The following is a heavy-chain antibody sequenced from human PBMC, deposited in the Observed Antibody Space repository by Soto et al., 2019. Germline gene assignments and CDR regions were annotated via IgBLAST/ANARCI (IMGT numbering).Heavy chain of an antibody. J-gene: IGHJ5*02. CDR3: ARVGITGTTAVPWFDP. Sequence: SETLSLTCTVSGCSISSGGYYWSWIRQHPGKGLEWIGYIYYSGSTYYNPSLKSRVTISVDTSKNQFSLKLSSVTAADTAVYYCARVGITGTTAVPWFDPWGQGTLVTVSS. V-gene: IGHV4-31*03. CDR2: IYYSGST. CDR1: GCSISSGGYY. D-gene: IGHD1-7*01.